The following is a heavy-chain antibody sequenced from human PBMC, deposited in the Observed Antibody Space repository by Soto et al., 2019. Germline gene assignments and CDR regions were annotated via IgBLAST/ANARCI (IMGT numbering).Heavy chain of an antibody. D-gene: IGHD6-19*01. V-gene: IGHV3-48*02. CDR1: GFMFDSYA. CDR2: ISPGGDRI. J-gene: IGHJ4*02. Sequence: EVQLVESGGGLVQPGGSLRLSCVASGFMFDSYAMNWVRQAPGKGLEWVSYISPGGDRIYYAESLKGRITISRDNARNSLSLQMNLLSHEDTAVYYRTKSADSAGWGVDFWGQGTLVTVSS. CDR3: TKSADSAGWGVDF.